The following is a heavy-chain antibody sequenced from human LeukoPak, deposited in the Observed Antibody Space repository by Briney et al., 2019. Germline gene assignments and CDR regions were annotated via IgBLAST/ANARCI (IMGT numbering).Heavy chain of an antibody. Sequence: GESLKISCKGSGYSFTSSWIGWVRQMPGKGLEWLGIIYPGDSDTTYSPSFQGHATISADKSTSTAYLQWNSLKASDTAMYYCARLQGVSRGWSSDYWGQGTLVTVSS. CDR3: ARLQGVSRGWSSDY. V-gene: IGHV5-51*01. CDR1: GYSFTSSW. CDR2: IYPGDSDT. J-gene: IGHJ4*02. D-gene: IGHD6-19*01.